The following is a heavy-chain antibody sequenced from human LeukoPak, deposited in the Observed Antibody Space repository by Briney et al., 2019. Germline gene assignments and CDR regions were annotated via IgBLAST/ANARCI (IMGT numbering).Heavy chain of an antibody. CDR1: GGTFSSYA. CDR3: ARDYPDSSGYYYADY. J-gene: IGHJ4*02. CDR2: IIPIFGTA. V-gene: IGHV1-69*06. Sequence: ASVKVSCKASGGTFSSYAISWVRQAPGQGLEWMGGIIPIFGTANYAQKFQGRVTITADKSTSTAYMELSSLRSEDTAVYYCARDYPDSSGYYYADYWGQGTLVTVSS. D-gene: IGHD3-22*01.